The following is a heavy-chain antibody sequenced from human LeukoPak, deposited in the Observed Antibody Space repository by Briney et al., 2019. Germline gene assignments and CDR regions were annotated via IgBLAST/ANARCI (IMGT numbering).Heavy chain of an antibody. Sequence: SQTLSLTCAISGDSLSSNIAAWNWIRQSPSRGLEWLGRTYYRSKWQTEYAVSLKSRLTITPDTSKNQFSLHLSSVTPEDTAVYYCARDVDSGADYWGQGTLVTVSS. V-gene: IGHV6-1*01. D-gene: IGHD4-17*01. CDR2: TYYRSKWQT. CDR1: GDSLSSNIAA. CDR3: ARDVDSGADY. J-gene: IGHJ4*02.